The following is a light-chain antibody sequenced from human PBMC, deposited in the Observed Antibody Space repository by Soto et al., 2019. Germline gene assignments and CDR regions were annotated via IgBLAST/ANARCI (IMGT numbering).Light chain of an antibody. CDR1: QSISSN. V-gene: IGKV3-15*01. CDR2: GAS. CDR3: QQYNNWPL. Sequence: EIVMTQSPATLSVSPGERATLSCRASQSISSNFAWYQQKPGQAPRLLIYGASTRASGIPARFSGSGSGTKFTLTISSLQSEDFAVYYCQQYNNWPLFGPGTKVDIK. J-gene: IGKJ3*01.